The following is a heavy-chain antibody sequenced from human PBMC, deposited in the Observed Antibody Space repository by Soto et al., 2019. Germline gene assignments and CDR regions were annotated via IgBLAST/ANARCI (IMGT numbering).Heavy chain of an antibody. CDR2: IYYSGST. D-gene: IGHD3-9*01. CDR3: ASGVDILTAHTTNAFDI. J-gene: IGHJ3*02. V-gene: IGHV4-39*01. CDR1: GGSISSSSYY. Sequence: QLQLQESGPGLVKPSETLSLTCTVSGGSISSSSYYWGWIRQPPGKGLEWIGSIYYSGSTYYNPSLKSRVTISVDTSKNQFSLKLSSVTAADTAVYYCASGVDILTAHTTNAFDIWGQGTMVTVSS.